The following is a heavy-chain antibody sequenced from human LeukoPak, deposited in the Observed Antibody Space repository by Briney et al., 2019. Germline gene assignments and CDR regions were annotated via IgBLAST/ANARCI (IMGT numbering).Heavy chain of an antibody. Sequence: GGSLRLSCAASGFNFSKIWMSWVRQAPGKGLEWVGRIKSKTDGETTGYAAFVQGRFTISRDDSKNTLYLDMNSLETEDAAVYYCTSLVFWGQGTPVIVPS. V-gene: IGHV3-15*01. CDR1: GFNFSKIW. D-gene: IGHD6-6*01. CDR3: TSLVF. CDR2: IKSKTDGETT. J-gene: IGHJ6*02.